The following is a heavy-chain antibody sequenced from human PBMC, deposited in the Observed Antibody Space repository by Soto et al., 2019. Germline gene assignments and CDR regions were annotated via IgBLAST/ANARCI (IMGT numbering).Heavy chain of an antibody. Sequence: GGSLRLSCASSGFTFNHYAMSWVRQAPGKGLEWVSIIIANGGTFYADSVKGRFTISRDNSKNTVYLQMSSLRVEDTAIYYCAKDYTVAADPSSVILFDYWGQGALVTVSS. V-gene: IGHV3-23*01. J-gene: IGHJ4*02. CDR1: GFTFNHYA. D-gene: IGHD2-15*01. CDR2: IIANGGT. CDR3: AKDYTVAADPSSVILFDY.